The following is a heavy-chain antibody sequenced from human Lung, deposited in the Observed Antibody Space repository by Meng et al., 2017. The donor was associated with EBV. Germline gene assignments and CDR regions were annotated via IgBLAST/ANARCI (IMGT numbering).Heavy chain of an antibody. Sequence: QVPLMNAGPGLVKPSLTLSLTCTVSGGSISSKNYYWSWIRQHPGKGLEWIGYIYYSGSTYYNPSLKSRVTISVDTSKNQFSLNLTLVTAADTAVYYCATTTVRGVNWIDPWGQGTLVTVSS. V-gene: IGHV4-31*03. D-gene: IGHD3-10*01. CDR2: IYYSGST. J-gene: IGHJ5*02. CDR1: GGSISSKNYY. CDR3: ATTTVRGVNWIDP.